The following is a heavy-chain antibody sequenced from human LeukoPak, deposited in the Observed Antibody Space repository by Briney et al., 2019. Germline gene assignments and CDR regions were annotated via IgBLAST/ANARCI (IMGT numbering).Heavy chain of an antibody. V-gene: IGHV1-2*04. CDR2: INPNSGGT. J-gene: IGHJ4*02. CDR3: ARADYAESGFDY. D-gene: IGHD2-2*01. Sequence: ASVKVSCKASGYTFTGYYMHWVRQAPGQGLEWMGWINPNSGGTNYAQKFQGWVTMTRDTFISTAYMELSRLRSDDTAVYYCARADYAESGFDYWGQGTLVTVSS. CDR1: GYTFTGYY.